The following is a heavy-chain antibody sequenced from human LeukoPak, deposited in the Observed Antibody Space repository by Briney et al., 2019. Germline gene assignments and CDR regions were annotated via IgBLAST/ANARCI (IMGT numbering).Heavy chain of an antibody. CDR2: ISSNGGST. CDR3: AREGELLFDY. CDR1: GFTFSSYA. D-gene: IGHD1-26*01. V-gene: IGHV3-64*01. J-gene: IGHJ4*02. Sequence: GGSLRLSCAASGFTFSSYAMHWVRQAPGKGLEYVSAISSNGGSTYYANSVKGRFTISRDNSKNTLYLQMGSLRAEDMAVYYCAREGELLFDYWGQGTLVTVSS.